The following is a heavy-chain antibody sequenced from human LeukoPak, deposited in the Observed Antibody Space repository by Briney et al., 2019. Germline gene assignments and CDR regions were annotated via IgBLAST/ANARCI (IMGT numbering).Heavy chain of an antibody. J-gene: IGHJ3*02. V-gene: IGHV3-15*01. Sequence: KPGGSLRLSCAASGFSFRNAWMSWVRQAPGKGLEWVGRIKSKTDGGTTDYAAPVKGRFTISRDDSKNTLYLQMNSLKTEDTAVYYCTTVWNCGGDCFDAFDIWGQGTMVTVSS. CDR3: TTVWNCGGDCFDAFDI. CDR1: GFSFRNAW. CDR2: IKSKTDGGTT. D-gene: IGHD2-21*02.